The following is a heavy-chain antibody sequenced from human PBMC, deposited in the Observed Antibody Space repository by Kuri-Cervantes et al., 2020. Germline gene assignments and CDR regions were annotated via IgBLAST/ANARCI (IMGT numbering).Heavy chain of an antibody. CDR1: GFTFSSYE. CDR2: ISGSGGST. Sequence: GESLKISCAASGFTFSSYEMSWVRQAPGKGLEWVSAISGSGGSTYYADSVKGRFTISRDNAKNSLYLQMNSLRAEDTAVYYCARDLFGYYYYYMDVWGKGTTVTVSS. CDR3: ARDLFGYYYYYMDV. D-gene: IGHD3-3*01. V-gene: IGHV3-48*03. J-gene: IGHJ6*03.